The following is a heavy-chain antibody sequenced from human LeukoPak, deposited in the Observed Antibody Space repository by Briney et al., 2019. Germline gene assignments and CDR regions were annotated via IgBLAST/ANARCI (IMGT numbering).Heavy chain of an antibody. CDR3: VRGLDYYDSSGYSS. V-gene: IGHV1-69*04. D-gene: IGHD3-22*01. CDR2: IIPILGIA. CDR1: GGTFSSYA. J-gene: IGHJ5*02. Sequence: ASVKVSCKASGGTFSSYAISWVRQAPGQGLEWMGRIIPILGIANYAQKFQGRVTITADKSTSTAYMELSSLRSEDTAVYYCVRGLDYYDSSGYSSWGQGTLVTVSS.